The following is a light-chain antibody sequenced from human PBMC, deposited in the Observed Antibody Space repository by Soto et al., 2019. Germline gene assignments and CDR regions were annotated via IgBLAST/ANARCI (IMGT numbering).Light chain of an antibody. CDR1: QSVSSY. CDR3: QQYGSSPPT. Sequence: EIGFTQSPATLSLSPGERATPSCRASQSVSSYLAWYQQKPGQAPRLLIYGASSRATGIPDRFSGSGSGTDFTLTISRLEPEDFAVYYCQQYGSSPPTFGQGTKVDIK. CDR2: GAS. J-gene: IGKJ1*01. V-gene: IGKV3-20*01.